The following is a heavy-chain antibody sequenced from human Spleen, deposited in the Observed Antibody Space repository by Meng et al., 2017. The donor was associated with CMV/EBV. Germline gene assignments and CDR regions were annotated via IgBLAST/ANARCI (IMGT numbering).Heavy chain of an antibody. V-gene: IGHV1-46*04. Sequence: CEASGYIITSYYMSWVRQAPGQGPEWMRFIHPSDGSTTYAEKLQGRVTMTRDTSTSTVYMELGRLTYEDTAVYYCARDDDISGFFDHWGQGTLVTVSS. J-gene: IGHJ4*02. CDR3: ARDDDISGFFDH. CDR1: GYIITSYY. D-gene: IGHD3-3*02. CDR2: IHPSDGST.